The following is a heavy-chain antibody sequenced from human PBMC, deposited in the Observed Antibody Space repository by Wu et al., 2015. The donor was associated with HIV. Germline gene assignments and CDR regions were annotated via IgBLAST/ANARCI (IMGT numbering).Heavy chain of an antibody. D-gene: IGHD3-22*01. CDR2: INPNSGGT. J-gene: IGHJ5*02. Sequence: QVQLVQSGADVKKPGASVKVSCKASGYTFTGKYIHWVRQAPGQGLEWMGWINPNSGGTNYAQKFQGRVTMTRDTSISTAYMELSRLRSDDTAVYYCARDLASGSNWFDPWGQGTLVTVSS. V-gene: IGHV1-2*02. CDR1: GYTFTGKY. CDR3: ARDLASGSNWFDP.